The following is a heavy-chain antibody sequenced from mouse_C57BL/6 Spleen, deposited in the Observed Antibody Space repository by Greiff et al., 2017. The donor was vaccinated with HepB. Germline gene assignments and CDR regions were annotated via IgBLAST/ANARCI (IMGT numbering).Heavy chain of an antibody. CDR3: ARGDYYDYGGLWFAY. CDR1: GYTFTGYW. CDR2: ILPGSGST. D-gene: IGHD2-4*01. V-gene: IGHV1-9*01. Sequence: VHLVESGAELMKPGASVKLSCKATGYTFTGYWIEWVKQRPGHGLEWIGEILPGSGSTNYNEKFKGKATFTADTSSNTAYMQLSSLTTEDSAIYYCARGDYYDYGGLWFAYWGQGTLVTVSA. J-gene: IGHJ3*01.